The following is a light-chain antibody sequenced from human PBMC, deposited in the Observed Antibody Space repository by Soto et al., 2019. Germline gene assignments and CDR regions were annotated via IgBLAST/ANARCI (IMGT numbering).Light chain of an antibody. V-gene: IGKV1-39*01. Sequence: DIQMTQSPSSLSASVGDIVTITCRASQSISSYLNWYQQKPGKAPKLLIYAASSLQSGVPSRFSGSGSGTDFTLTISSLQPEDFATYYCQQYYSYLTFGQGTKVDNK. CDR2: AAS. CDR3: QQYYSYLT. J-gene: IGKJ1*01. CDR1: QSISSY.